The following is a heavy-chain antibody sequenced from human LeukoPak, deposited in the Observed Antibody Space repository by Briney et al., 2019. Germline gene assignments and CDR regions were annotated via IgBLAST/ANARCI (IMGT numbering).Heavy chain of an antibody. Sequence: SVKVSCKASGGTFSSYAISWVRQAPGQGLEWMGGIIPIFGTANYAQKFQGRVTITADESTSTAYMELSSLRSEDTAVYYCARVEGPITIFGVVPYGMDVWGQGTTVTVSS. CDR2: IIPIFGTA. V-gene: IGHV1-69*13. J-gene: IGHJ6*02. CDR3: ARVEGPITIFGVVPYGMDV. D-gene: IGHD3-3*01. CDR1: GGTFSSYA.